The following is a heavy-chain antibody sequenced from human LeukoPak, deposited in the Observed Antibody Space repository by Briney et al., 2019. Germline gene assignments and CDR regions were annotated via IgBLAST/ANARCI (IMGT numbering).Heavy chain of an antibody. CDR2: INNDGSTT. J-gene: IGHJ6*02. Sequence: GGSLRLSCGASGFSFRSYWMHWVRQAPGKGLVWVSRINNDGSTTADADSVKGRFTITRDNAKNTLYLQMNSLRAEDTAVYYCARGNYYAMDVWGQGTTVTVSS. CDR1: GFSFRSYW. CDR3: ARGNYYAMDV. V-gene: IGHV3-74*01.